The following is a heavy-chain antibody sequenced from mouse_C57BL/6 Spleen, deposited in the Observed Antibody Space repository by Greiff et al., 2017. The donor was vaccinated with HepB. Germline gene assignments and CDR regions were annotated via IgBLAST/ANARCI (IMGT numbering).Heavy chain of an antibody. V-gene: IGHV1-64*01. D-gene: IGHD2-4*01. CDR2: IHPNSGST. J-gene: IGHJ4*01. Sequence: VQLQQPGAELVKPGASVKLSCKASGYTFTSYWMHWVKQRPGQGLEWIGMIHPNSGSTNYNEKFKSKATLTVDKSSSTAYMQLSSLTSEDSAVYYCATIYYDYDGYAMDYWGQGTSVTVSS. CDR3: ATIYYDYDGYAMDY. CDR1: GYTFTSYW.